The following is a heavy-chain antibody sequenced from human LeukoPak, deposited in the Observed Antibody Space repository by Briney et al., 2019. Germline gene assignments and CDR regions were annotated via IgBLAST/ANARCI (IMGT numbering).Heavy chain of an antibody. J-gene: IGHJ4*02. D-gene: IGHD2-8*02. Sequence: SETLSLTCTVSGASVSSGGYFWTWIRQHPGQGLECLGYIYNRGSTYYNPSLKSRISISLDTSKNQFSLKLSSVTAADTAVYYCARDQGPTAAGGDWGQGTLVTVSS. CDR3: ARDQGPTAAGGD. V-gene: IGHV4-31*03. CDR1: GASVSSGGYF. CDR2: IYNRGST.